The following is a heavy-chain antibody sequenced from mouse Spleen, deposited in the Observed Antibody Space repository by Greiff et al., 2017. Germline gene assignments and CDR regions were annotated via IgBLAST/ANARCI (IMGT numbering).Heavy chain of an antibody. CDR1: GYSFTGYY. D-gene: IGHD1-1*01. J-gene: IGHJ1*01. CDR2: INPSTGGT. CDR3: ARSSYYYGSSYVRYFDV. Sequence: EVQRVESGPELVKPGASVKISCKASGYSFTGYYMNWVKQSPEKSLEWIGEINPSTGGTTYNQKFKAKATLTVDKSSSTAYMQLKSLTSEDSAVYYCARSSYYYGSSYVRYFDVWGAGTTVTVSS. V-gene: IGHV1-42*01.